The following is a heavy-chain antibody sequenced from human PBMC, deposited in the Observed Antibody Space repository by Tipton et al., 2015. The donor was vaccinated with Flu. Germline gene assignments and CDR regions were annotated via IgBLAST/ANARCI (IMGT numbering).Heavy chain of an antibody. CDR2: IKSRTDGGTI. D-gene: IGHD4-17*01. J-gene: IGHJ4*02. V-gene: IGHV3-15*01. CDR3: TTEYYGGFDY. CDR1: GFTFNKAW. Sequence: SLRLSCAVSGFTFNKAWMNWVRQAPGKGLEWVGRIKSRTDGGTIQYAAPVKGRFTISRDDSKSTLYLQVNSLKTDDTAVYYCTTEYYGGFDYWGQGTLVTVSS.